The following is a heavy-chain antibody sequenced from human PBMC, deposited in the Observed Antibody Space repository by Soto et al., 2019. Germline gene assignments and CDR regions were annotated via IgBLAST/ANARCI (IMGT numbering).Heavy chain of an antibody. Sequence: EVQLVESGGGLVQPGGSLRLSCAASGVTFSSYWMSWVRQAPGKGLEWVANIKQDGSEKYYVDSVKGRFTISRDNAKNSLYLQMNSLRAEDTAVYYCARLWIQLWTWDYWGQGTLVTVSS. V-gene: IGHV3-7*01. D-gene: IGHD5-18*01. CDR2: IKQDGSEK. J-gene: IGHJ4*02. CDR1: GVTFSSYW. CDR3: ARLWIQLWTWDY.